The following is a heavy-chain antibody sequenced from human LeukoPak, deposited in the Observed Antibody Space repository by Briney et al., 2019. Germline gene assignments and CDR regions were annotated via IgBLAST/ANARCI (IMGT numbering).Heavy chain of an antibody. CDR1: GYTFTSYG. CDR3: ARVKPYVTIFGVVIPNWFDP. CDR2: ISAYNGNT. J-gene: IGHJ5*02. D-gene: IGHD3-3*01. Sequence: ASVKVSFKASGYTFTSYGISWVRQAPGQGLEWMGWISAYNGNTNYAQKLQGRVTMTTDTSTSTAYMELRSLRSDDTAVYYCARVKPYVTIFGVVIPNWFDPWGQGTLVTVSS. V-gene: IGHV1-18*01.